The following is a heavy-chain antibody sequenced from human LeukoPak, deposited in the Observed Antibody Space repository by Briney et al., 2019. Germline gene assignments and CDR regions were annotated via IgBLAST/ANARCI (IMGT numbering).Heavy chain of an antibody. Sequence: PGGSLRLACAAYGFTFSSYAISWVRQAPGKGLEWVSGISASGGSTYYADSVKGRFTISRNNSKNTLYLQMNSLRAEDTASYCCAKYSSGWCFEYWGQGTLVTVSS. CDR1: GFTFSSYA. CDR3: AKYSSGWCFEY. D-gene: IGHD6-19*01. CDR2: ISASGGST. V-gene: IGHV3-23*01. J-gene: IGHJ4*02.